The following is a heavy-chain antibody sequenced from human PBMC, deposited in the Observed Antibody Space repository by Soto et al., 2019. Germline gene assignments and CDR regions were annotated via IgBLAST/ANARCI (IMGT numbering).Heavy chain of an antibody. Sequence: QVQLVESGGGVVQPGRSLRLSCAASGFTFSSYGMHWVRQAPGKGLEWVAVIWYDGSNKYYADSVKGRFTISRDNSKNTLYLQMNCLRADDTAVYYCARGSYIVVVTAAIDYYYGMDVWGQGTTATVSS. CDR1: GFTFSSYG. D-gene: IGHD2-2*01. J-gene: IGHJ6*02. V-gene: IGHV3-33*01. CDR2: IWYDGSNK. CDR3: ARGSYIVVVTAAIDYYYGMDV.